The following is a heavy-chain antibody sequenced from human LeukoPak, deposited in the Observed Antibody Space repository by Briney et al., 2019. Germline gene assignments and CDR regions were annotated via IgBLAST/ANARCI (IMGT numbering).Heavy chain of an antibody. CDR2: INHSGST. Sequence: SETLSLTCAVYGGSFSGYYWSWIRQPPGKGLEWIGEINHSGSTNYNPSLKSRVTISVDTSKNQFSLKLSSVTAADTAVYYCARRSGLGYCSSTSCYGMDVWGQGTTVTVSS. CDR1: GGSFSGYY. CDR3: ARRSGLGYCSSTSCYGMDV. V-gene: IGHV4-34*01. D-gene: IGHD2-2*01. J-gene: IGHJ6*02.